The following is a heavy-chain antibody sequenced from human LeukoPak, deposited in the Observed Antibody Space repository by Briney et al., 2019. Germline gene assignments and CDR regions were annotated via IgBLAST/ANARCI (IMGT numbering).Heavy chain of an antibody. CDR2: IRYDGSNK. V-gene: IGHV3-30*02. J-gene: IGHJ4*02. CDR1: GFTFSSYG. CDR3: AKGIPAVPGSPFDY. Sequence: GGSLRLSCAASGFTFSSYGMHWVRQAPGKGLEWVAFIRYDGSNKYYADSVKGRFTISRDNSKNTLYLQMNSLRAEDTAVYYCAKGIPAVPGSPFDYWGQGTLVTVSS. D-gene: IGHD2-2*01.